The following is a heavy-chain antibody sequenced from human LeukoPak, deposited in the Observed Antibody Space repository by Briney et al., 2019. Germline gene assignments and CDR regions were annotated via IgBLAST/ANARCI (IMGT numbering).Heavy chain of an antibody. V-gene: IGHV1-8*01. D-gene: IGHD4-17*01. CDR1: GYTFTSYD. CDR2: MNPNSGNT. Sequence: ASVKISCKASGYTFTSYDINWVRQATGQGLEWMVWMNPNSGNTGYAQKFQGRVTMTRSTFISTAYVELSSLRSEDTAVYYCATASTVTTERGSVVRAFDIWGQGTMVTVSS. J-gene: IGHJ3*02. CDR3: ATASTVTTERGSVVRAFDI.